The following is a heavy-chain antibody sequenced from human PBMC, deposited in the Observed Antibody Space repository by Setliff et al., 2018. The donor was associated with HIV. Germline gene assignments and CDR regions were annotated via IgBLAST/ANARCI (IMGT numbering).Heavy chain of an antibody. J-gene: IGHJ6*03. CDR2: ISSDGSDK. Sequence: GGSLRLSCAASGFAFRNYIFHWVRQAPGKGLEWVAIISSDGSDKNYADSVKGRFTISRDNSKNTLYLQMNSLRAEDSAMYYCARDRGRGMAPSGILDYYYMDVWGKGTTVTVSS. CDR3: ARDRGRGMAPSGILDYYYMDV. V-gene: IGHV3-30*01. CDR1: GFAFRNYI. D-gene: IGHD6-13*01.